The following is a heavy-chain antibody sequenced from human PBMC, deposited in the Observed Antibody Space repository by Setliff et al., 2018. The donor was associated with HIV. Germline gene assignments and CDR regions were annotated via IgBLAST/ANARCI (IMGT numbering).Heavy chain of an antibody. CDR1: GGSISAYF. CDR3: ARDLPDLTGRSLDP. Sequence: SETLSLTCTVSGGSISAYFWTWIRQPAGKGLEWIGRIYSGGSTNYNPSLNSRVTMSVDTSKNQFSLKLNSVTAADTAVYYCARDLPDLTGRSLDPWGQGTLVTVS. J-gene: IGHJ5*02. D-gene: IGHD7-27*01. V-gene: IGHV4-4*07. CDR2: IYSGGST.